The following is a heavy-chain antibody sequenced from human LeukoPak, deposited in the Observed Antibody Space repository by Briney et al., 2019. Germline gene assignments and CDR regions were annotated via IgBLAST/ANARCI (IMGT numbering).Heavy chain of an antibody. CDR2: ISYDGSSK. J-gene: IGHJ4*02. D-gene: IGHD1-26*01. V-gene: IGHV3-30-3*01. CDR1: GFTFSSYG. Sequence: GGSLRLSCAASGFTFSSYGMHWVRQAPGKGLEWVAFISYDGSSKYHADSVKGRFTISRDNSKNTLYLQVSSLRVEDTAVYYCAREGRGSFFDQWGQGSLVTVSS. CDR3: AREGRGSFFDQ.